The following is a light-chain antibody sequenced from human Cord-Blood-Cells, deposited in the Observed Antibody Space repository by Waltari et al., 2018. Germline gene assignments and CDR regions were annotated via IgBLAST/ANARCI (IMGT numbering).Light chain of an antibody. CDR1: PSVLYSSNYKNY. V-gene: IGKV4-1*01. J-gene: IGKJ4*01. Sequence: DIVMTQSPDSLASSLGARATINCKATPSVLYSSNYKNYLAWYQQKPGQPPKLLIYWASTRESGVPDRFSGSGSGTDFTLTISSLQAEDVAVYYCQQYYSTPLTFGGGTKVEIK. CDR2: WAS. CDR3: QQYYSTPLT.